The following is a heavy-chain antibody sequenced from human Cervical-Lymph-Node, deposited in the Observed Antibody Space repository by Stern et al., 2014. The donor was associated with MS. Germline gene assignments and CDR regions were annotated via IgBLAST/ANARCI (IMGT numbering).Heavy chain of an antibody. V-gene: IGHV3-30*18. J-gene: IGHJ4*02. CDR1: GFTFSNYA. Sequence: VQLEESGGGVVQPGRSLRLSCAASGFTFSNYAMHWVRQAPGQGLEWVALLYYDGSSKYYADSVKGRFTISRDTSKNTLYLQMTSLRAEDTTLYFVANTLTPSFDYWGQGTLVTVSS. D-gene: IGHD4-17*01. CDR2: LYYDGSSK. CDR3: ANTLTPSFDY.